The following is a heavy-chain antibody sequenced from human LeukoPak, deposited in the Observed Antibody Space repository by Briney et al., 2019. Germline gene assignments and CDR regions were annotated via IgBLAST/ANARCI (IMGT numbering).Heavy chain of an antibody. CDR3: ASPVFFDI. Sequence: GRSLRLSCAASGFTFSSYGMHWVRQAPGKGLEWVAVISYDGSNKYYADSAKGRFTISRDNSKNTLYLQMNSLRAEDTAVYYCASPVFFDIWGQGTMVTVSS. CDR2: ISYDGSNK. D-gene: IGHD1-14*01. J-gene: IGHJ3*02. CDR1: GFTFSSYG. V-gene: IGHV3-30*03.